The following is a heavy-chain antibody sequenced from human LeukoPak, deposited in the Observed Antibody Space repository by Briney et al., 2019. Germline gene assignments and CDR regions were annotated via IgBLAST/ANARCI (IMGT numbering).Heavy chain of an antibody. CDR1: GGSFSGYY. Sequence: SETLSLTCAVYGGSFSGYYWSWIRQPPGKGLEWIGEINHSGSTNYNPSLKSRVTISVDTSKNQFSLKLSSVTAADTAVYYCARATILYCSSTSCYRVNAFDIWGQGTMVTVSS. V-gene: IGHV4-34*01. CDR2: INHSGST. D-gene: IGHD2-2*02. CDR3: ARATILYCSSTSCYRVNAFDI. J-gene: IGHJ3*02.